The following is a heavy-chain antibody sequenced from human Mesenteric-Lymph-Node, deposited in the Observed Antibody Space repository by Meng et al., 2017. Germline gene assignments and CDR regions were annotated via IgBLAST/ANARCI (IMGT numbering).Heavy chain of an antibody. Sequence: LQQAVEGLLQPAGTLSLTCAVYGGAFSGHYWSWIRQPPGRGLEWIGEINHSGSTNYNPSLKSRVTISVDTSKNQFSLKLSSMTAADTAVYYCASPLGILGIVDLWGRGTLVTVPS. V-gene: IGHV4-34*01. D-gene: IGHD7-27*01. J-gene: IGHJ2*01. CDR1: GGAFSGHY. CDR2: INHSGST. CDR3: ASPLGILGIVDL.